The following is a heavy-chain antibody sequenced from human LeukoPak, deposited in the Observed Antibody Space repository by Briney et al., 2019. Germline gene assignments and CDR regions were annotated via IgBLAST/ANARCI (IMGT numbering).Heavy chain of an antibody. CDR3: AKDRIVMSGFFDY. Sequence: GGSLRLSCAASGFTVSSNYMSWVRQAPGKGLEWVSVIYSGGNTYYADSVKGRFTISRDNSKNTLYLQMISLRVEDTAIYYCAKDRIVMSGFFDYWGQGTLVTVSS. D-gene: IGHD6-19*01. J-gene: IGHJ4*02. CDR1: GFTVSSNY. V-gene: IGHV3-53*01. CDR2: IYSGGNT.